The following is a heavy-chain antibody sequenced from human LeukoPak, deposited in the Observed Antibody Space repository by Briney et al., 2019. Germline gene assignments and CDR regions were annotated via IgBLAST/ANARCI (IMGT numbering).Heavy chain of an antibody. CDR3: ASGSYDILTGYPNWFDP. CDR2: IIPIFGTA. V-gene: IGHV1-69*05. CDR1: GGTFSSYA. D-gene: IGHD3-9*01. Sequence: ASVKVSRKASGGTFSSYAISWVRQAPGQGLEWMGGIIPIFGTANYAQKFQGRVTITTDESTSTAYMELSSLRSEDTAVYYCASGSYDILTGYPNWFDPWGQGTLVTVSS. J-gene: IGHJ5*02.